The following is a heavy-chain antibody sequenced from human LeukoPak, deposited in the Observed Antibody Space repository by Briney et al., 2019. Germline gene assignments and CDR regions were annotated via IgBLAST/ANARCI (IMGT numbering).Heavy chain of an antibody. D-gene: IGHD3-10*01. Sequence: PSETLSLTCAVYGGSFSGYYWSWIRQPPGKGLEWIGEINHSGSTNYNPSLKSRVTISVDTSKNQFSLKLSSVTAADTAVYYCASPITSSDAFDIWGQGTMVTVSS. J-gene: IGHJ3*02. V-gene: IGHV4-34*01. CDR3: ASPITSSDAFDI. CDR2: INHSGST. CDR1: GGSFSGYY.